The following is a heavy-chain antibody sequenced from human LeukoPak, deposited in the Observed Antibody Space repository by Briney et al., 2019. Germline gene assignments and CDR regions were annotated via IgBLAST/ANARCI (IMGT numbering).Heavy chain of an antibody. J-gene: IGHJ3*02. CDR2: IIPIFGTA. D-gene: IGHD6-19*01. Sequence: ASVKVSCKASGGTFSSYAISWVRQAPGQGLEWMGGIIPIFGTANYAQKFQGRVTITADKSTSTAYMELSSLRSEDAAVYYCARGGSSGIRAGAFDIWGQGTMVTVSS. CDR1: GGTFSSYA. V-gene: IGHV1-69*06. CDR3: ARGGSSGIRAGAFDI.